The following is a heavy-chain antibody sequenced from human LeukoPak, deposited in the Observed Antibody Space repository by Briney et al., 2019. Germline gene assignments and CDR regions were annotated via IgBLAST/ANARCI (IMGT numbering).Heavy chain of an antibody. Sequence: GGSLRLSCAASGFTFNSYALSWVRQAPGKGLEWVSTIGGGGENTYYADSVKGRFTISRDSSKNTVYLHMKSLRAEDTAVYFCAKVLTGSQDYWGQGTLVTVSS. CDR2: IGGGGENT. D-gene: IGHD1-14*01. CDR1: GFTFNSYA. V-gene: IGHV3-23*01. CDR3: AKVLTGSQDY. J-gene: IGHJ4*02.